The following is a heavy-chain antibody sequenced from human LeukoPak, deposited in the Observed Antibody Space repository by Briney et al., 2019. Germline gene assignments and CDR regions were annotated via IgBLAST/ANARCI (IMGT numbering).Heavy chain of an antibody. CDR3: ARPPHEVLRYFDW. CDR1: GFTFKSYG. V-gene: IGHV3-7*05. CDR2: INQDGVER. D-gene: IGHD3-9*01. J-gene: IGHJ4*02. Sequence: PGGSLRLSCVASGFTFKSYGMHWVRQAPGKGLEWVANINQDGVERYYVDSVKGRFTISRDNAKKSLFLQMNSLRAEDTAVYYCARPPHEVLRYFDWWGQGTLVTVSS.